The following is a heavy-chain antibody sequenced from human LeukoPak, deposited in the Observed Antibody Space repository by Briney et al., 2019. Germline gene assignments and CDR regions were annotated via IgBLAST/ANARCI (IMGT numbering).Heavy chain of an antibody. CDR3: ARIISGSYSPDAFDI. CDR1: DDSITIYY. D-gene: IGHD1-26*01. V-gene: IGHV4-59*01. CDR2: IYYSGST. J-gene: IGHJ3*02. Sequence: SETLSLTCTVSDDSITIYYWSWIRQPPGKGLEWIGYIYYSGSTNYNPSLKSRVTISVDTSKNQFSLKLSSVTAADTAVYYCARIISGSYSPDAFDIWGQGTMVTVSS.